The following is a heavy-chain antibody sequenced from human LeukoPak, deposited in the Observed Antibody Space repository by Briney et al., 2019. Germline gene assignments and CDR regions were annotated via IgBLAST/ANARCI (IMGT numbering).Heavy chain of an antibody. CDR2: INPNSGGT. CDR3: AREAACTIFGVVTGCAFDI. D-gene: IGHD3-3*01. CDR1: GYTFTGYY. J-gene: IGHJ3*02. Sequence: ASVKVSCKASGYTFTGYYMHWVRQAPGQWLEWMGWINPNSGGTNYAQKSQGRVTMTRDTSISTAYMELSRLRSDDTAVYYCAREAACTIFGVVTGCAFDIWGQGTMVTVSS. V-gene: IGHV1-2*02.